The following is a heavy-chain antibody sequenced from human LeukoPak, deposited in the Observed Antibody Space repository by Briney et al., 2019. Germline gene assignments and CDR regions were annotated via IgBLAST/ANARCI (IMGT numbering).Heavy chain of an antibody. CDR3: ERERSSSSDY. V-gene: IGHV4-38-2*02. Sequence: SETLSLTCAVSGYSISSGYYWGWIRQPPGKGLEWIGSIYHSGSTYDNPSLKSRVTISVDTSKNQFSLKLSSVTATDAAIYYCERERSSSSDYWGQGTLVTVSS. J-gene: IGHJ4*02. D-gene: IGHD6-6*01. CDR1: GYSISSGYY. CDR2: IYHSGST.